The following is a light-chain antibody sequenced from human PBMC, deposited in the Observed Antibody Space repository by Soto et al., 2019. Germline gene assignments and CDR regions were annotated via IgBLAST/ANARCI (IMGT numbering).Light chain of an antibody. V-gene: IGLV2-11*01. CDR2: DVS. CDR1: SSDVGNYNY. CDR3: CSYAGSYTPVV. J-gene: IGLJ2*01. Sequence: QSALTQPRSVSGSPGQSVTISCTGTSSDVGNYNYVSWYQQHPGKAPKLMIYDVSKRPSGVPDRFSGSKSGNTASLTISGLQAEEEADYYCCSYAGSYTPVVFGGGTTLTVL.